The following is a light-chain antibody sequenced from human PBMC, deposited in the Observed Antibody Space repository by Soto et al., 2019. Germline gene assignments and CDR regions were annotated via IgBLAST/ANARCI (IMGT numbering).Light chain of an antibody. J-gene: IGKJ2*01. CDR3: QQYDNWPPYT. V-gene: IGKV3-15*01. Sequence: IVMTQSPATLSVSPGERVTLSCRASETVRTNLAWIQQKPGQTPRLLIFGTSTRATGIPTRFTGSGSETEFTLTIGSLQSEDLAVYYCQQYDNWPPYTFGQGTKLEIK. CDR2: GTS. CDR1: ETVRTN.